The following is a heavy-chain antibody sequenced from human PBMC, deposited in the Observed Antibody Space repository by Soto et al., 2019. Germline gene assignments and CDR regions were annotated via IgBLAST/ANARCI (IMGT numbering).Heavy chain of an antibody. D-gene: IGHD6-13*01. V-gene: IGHV4-28*01. CDR1: SQISGRL. Sequence: SQISGRLWGWIRQPPGKGLEWLGYIYYTGTTYYSPSLKSRLTMSVDTSRNQFSLKLDSMTAVDTAVYYCVTKPRLEAAEFDYWGQGTLVTVSS. CDR2: IYYTGTT. J-gene: IGHJ4*02. CDR3: VTKPRLEAAEFDY.